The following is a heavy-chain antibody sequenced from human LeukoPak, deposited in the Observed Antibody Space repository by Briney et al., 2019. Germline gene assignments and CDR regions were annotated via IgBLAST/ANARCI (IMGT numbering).Heavy chain of an antibody. D-gene: IGHD1-26*01. V-gene: IGHV4-34*01. Sequence: SETLSLTCAVYGGSFSGYYWSWIRQPPGKGLEWIGEINHSGSTNYNPSLKSRVTISVDRSKNQFSLKLSSVTAADTAVYYCARGPVGARAFDYWGQGTLVTVSS. CDR3: ARGPVGARAFDY. J-gene: IGHJ4*02. CDR1: GGSFSGYY. CDR2: INHSGST.